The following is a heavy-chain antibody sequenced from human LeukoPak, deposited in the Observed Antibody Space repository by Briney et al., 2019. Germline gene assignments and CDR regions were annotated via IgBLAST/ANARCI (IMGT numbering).Heavy chain of an antibody. Sequence: GESLKISCKASGYNFTNYWIGWVRQMPGKGLEWMGLIYPGDSDTKYSPSFQGQVTISADNSITIAYLQWSSLKASDTAMYYCARRATVGAKGGYFDYWGQGTLVTVSS. D-gene: IGHD4/OR15-4a*01. CDR1: GYNFTNYW. J-gene: IGHJ4*02. CDR3: ARRATVGAKGGYFDY. CDR2: IYPGDSDT. V-gene: IGHV5-51*01.